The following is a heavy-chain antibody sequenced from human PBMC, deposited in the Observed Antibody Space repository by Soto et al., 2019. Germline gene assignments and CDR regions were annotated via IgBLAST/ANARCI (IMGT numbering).Heavy chain of an antibody. Sequence: SETLSLTCAVSGGSISSGGYSWSWIRQPPGKGLEWIGYIYHSGSTYYNPSLKSRVTISVDRSKNQFSLKLSSVTAADTPVYYCAREGGRYCTGGSCQVDYWGQGTLVTVSS. D-gene: IGHD2-15*01. CDR1: GGSISSGGYS. CDR2: IYHSGST. V-gene: IGHV4-30-2*01. CDR3: AREGGRYCTGGSCQVDY. J-gene: IGHJ4*02.